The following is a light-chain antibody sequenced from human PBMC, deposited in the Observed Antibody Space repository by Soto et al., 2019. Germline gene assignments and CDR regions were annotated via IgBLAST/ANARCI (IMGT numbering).Light chain of an antibody. J-gene: IGKJ1*01. V-gene: IGKV3-20*01. CDR2: GAS. CDR3: QRCGSSSGT. Sequence: VLTQSPGTLCMSPGERATLSCRASESVSSTYLAWYQQKPGQAPRRLICGASSWATGIPDRFSGSGSGTDFTLTISRLEPEDSPVYYCQRCGSSSGTFGQVTKVDIK. CDR1: ESVSSTY.